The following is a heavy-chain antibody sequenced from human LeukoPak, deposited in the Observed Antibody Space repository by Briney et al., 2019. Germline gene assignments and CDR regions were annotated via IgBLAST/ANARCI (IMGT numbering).Heavy chain of an antibody. CDR2: IKQDGSEK. V-gene: IGHV3-7*01. Sequence: GGSLRLSCAASGFTFSSYWMSWVRQAPGKGLEWVANIKQDGSEKYYVDSVKGRFTISRDNAKNSLYLQMNSLRAEDTAVYYCARVYCSSTSCYSEIPSNWFDPWGQGTLVTASS. D-gene: IGHD2-2*01. J-gene: IGHJ5*02. CDR3: ARVYCSSTSCYSEIPSNWFDP. CDR1: GFTFSSYW.